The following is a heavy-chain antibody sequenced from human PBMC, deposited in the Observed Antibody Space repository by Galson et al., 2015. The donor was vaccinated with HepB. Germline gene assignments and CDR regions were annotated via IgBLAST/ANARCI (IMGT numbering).Heavy chain of an antibody. CDR1: GFTFSSYA. D-gene: IGHD3-9*01. CDR2: ISGSGGST. CDR3: ARDYDILTGSRYYFDY. Sequence: SLRLSCAASGFTFSSYAMSWVRQAPGKGLEWVSAISGSGGSTYYADSVKGRFTISRDNAKNSLYLQMNSLRAEDTAVYYCARDYDILTGSRYYFDYWGQGTLVTVSS. V-gene: IGHV3-23*01. J-gene: IGHJ4*02.